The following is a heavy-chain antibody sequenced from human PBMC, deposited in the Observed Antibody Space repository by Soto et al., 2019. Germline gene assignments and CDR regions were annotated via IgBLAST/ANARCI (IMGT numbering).Heavy chain of an antibody. D-gene: IGHD3-3*01. CDR1: GGSISSYY. Sequence: PSETLSLTCTVSGGSISSYYWSWIRQPPGKGLEWIGYIYYSGSTNYNPSLKSRVTTSVDTSKNQFSLKLSSVTAADTAVYYCARDGAGYDFWSGYYVGYFDLWGRGTLVTVSS. J-gene: IGHJ2*01. CDR2: IYYSGST. CDR3: ARDGAGYDFWSGYYVGYFDL. V-gene: IGHV4-59*01.